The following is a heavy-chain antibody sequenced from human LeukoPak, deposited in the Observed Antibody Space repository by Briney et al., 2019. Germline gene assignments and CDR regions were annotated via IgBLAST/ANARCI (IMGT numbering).Heavy chain of an antibody. Sequence: SQTLSLTCAISGDSVSGSSVAWNWIRQPPSRGLEWLGRTYYRSKWLVDYAESLKGRITINADTSKNQLSLQLHSVTPKDTAIYYCTRFYDTNSFDYWGQGTLVTVSS. CDR3: TRFYDTNSFDY. CDR2: TYYRSKWLV. CDR1: GDSVSGSSVA. D-gene: IGHD3-16*01. V-gene: IGHV6-1*01. J-gene: IGHJ4*02.